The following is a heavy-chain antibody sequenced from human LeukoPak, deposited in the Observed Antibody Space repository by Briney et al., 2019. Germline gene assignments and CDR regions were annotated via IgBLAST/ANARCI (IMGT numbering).Heavy chain of an antibody. CDR1: GYTFTSYD. J-gene: IGHJ4*02. D-gene: IGHD2-2*01. CDR3: ARAGEFIVVVPAATKGFDY. V-gene: IGHV1-8*03. CDR2: MNPNRGNT. Sequence: ASVKVSCKASGYTFTSYDINWVRQATGQGLEWMGWMNPNRGNTGYAQKFQGRVTITRNTSISTAYMELSSLRSEDTAVYYCARAGEFIVVVPAATKGFDYWGQGTLVTVSS.